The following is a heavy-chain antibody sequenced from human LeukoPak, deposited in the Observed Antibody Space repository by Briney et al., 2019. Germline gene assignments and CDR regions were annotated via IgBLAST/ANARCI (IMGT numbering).Heavy chain of an antibody. J-gene: IGHJ4*02. V-gene: IGHV3-21*01. CDR1: GFTFSSYS. CDR3: ARDPGYSSSSAFLDY. Sequence: PGGSLRLSCAASGFTFSSYSMNWVRQAPGKGLEWVSSISSSSSYIYYADSVKGRFTISRDNAKNSLYLQMNSLRAEDTAVYYCARDPGYSSSSAFLDYWGQGTLVTVSS. CDR2: ISSSSSYI. D-gene: IGHD6-6*01.